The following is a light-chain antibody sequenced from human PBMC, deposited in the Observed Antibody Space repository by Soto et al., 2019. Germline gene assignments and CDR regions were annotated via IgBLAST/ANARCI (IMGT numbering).Light chain of an antibody. J-gene: IGKJ1*01. CDR1: QSVSSSY. CDR3: HQYGSSPRT. CDR2: GAS. V-gene: IGKV3-20*01. Sequence: DIVLTQSPGTLSLSPGERATLSCRARQSVSSSYLAWYQQKPGQAPRLLIYGASSRATCMPERFSGSGSGTDFTLTISRLEPEVFAGCSCHQYGSSPRTFGQGNKVAIK.